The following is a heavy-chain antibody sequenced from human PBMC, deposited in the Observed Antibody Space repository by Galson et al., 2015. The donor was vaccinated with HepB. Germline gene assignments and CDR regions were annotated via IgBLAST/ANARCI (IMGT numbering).Heavy chain of an antibody. J-gene: IGHJ6*03. CDR2: IIYDGNNK. D-gene: IGHD3-16*01. CDR3: ARAGEYYFYYMDV. V-gene: IGHV3-30-3*01. CDR1: GFTFNTYA. Sequence: SLRLSCAASGFTFNTYAIHWVCQAPGKGLEWVAVIIYDGNNKYYPDSVKGRFTISRDNSKNTVYLQMNSLRTEDTAVYYCARAGEYYFYYMDVWGKGTTVTVSS.